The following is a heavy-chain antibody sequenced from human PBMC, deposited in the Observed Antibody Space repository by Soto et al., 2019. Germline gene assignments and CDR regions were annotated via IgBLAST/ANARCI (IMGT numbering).Heavy chain of an antibody. CDR1: DDSINSDKYY. Sequence: SETLSLTCSVSDDSINSDKYYWGWIRQPPGKGLEWIGNIYYSGSTNYNPSLKSRVTISVDTSKNQFSLKLSSVTAADTAVYYCARGGVRGVILYYGMDVWGQGTTVTVSS. D-gene: IGHD3-10*01. J-gene: IGHJ6*02. CDR3: ARGGVRGVILYYGMDV. CDR2: IYYSGST. V-gene: IGHV4-61*01.